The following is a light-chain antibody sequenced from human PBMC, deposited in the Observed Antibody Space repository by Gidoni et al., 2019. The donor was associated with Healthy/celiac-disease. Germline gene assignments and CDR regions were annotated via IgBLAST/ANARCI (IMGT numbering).Light chain of an antibody. CDR2: WAS. CDR1: QSVLYSSNNKYY. V-gene: IGKV4-1*01. Sequence: RATITCNSSQSVLYSSNNKYYLAWDQQKPGQPPKLLIYWASTRESGVPDRLSGSGSGTDFTLTISSLHAEDVAVYYCQQYYRTPRTFGQGTKVELK. CDR3: QQYYRTPRT. J-gene: IGKJ1*01.